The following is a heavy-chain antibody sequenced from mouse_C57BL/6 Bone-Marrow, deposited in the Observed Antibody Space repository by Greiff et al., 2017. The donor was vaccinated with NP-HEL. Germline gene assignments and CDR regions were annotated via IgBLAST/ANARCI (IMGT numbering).Heavy chain of an antibody. CDR2: IWTGGGT. Sequence: VMLVESGPGLVAPSQSLSITCTVSGFSLTSYAISWVRQPPGKGLEWLGVIWTGGGTNYNSALKSRLSISKDNSKSQVFLKMNSLQTDDTARYYCARTSYYYGSSSFDYWGQGTTLTVSS. J-gene: IGHJ2*01. CDR1: GFSLTSYA. D-gene: IGHD1-1*01. CDR3: ARTSYYYGSSSFDY. V-gene: IGHV2-9-1*01.